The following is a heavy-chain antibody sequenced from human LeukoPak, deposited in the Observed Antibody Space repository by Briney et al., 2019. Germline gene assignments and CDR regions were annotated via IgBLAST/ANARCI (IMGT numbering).Heavy chain of an antibody. V-gene: IGHV3-9*01. CDR1: GFTFSSYS. CDR3: AKDKVGAPTGLFDP. Sequence: GGSLRLSCAASGFTFSSYSMNWVRQAPGKGLEWVSGISWNSGSIGCADSVKGRFTISRDNAKNSLYLQMNSLRAEDTALYYCAKDKVGAPTGLFDPWGQGTLVTVSS. J-gene: IGHJ5*02. CDR2: ISWNSGSI. D-gene: IGHD1-26*01.